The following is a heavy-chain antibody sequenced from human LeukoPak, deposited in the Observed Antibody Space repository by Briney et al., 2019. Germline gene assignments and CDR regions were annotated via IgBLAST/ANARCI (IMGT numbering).Heavy chain of an antibody. CDR2: IYYSGST. V-gene: IGHV4-59*01. Sequence: SETLSLTCTVSGGSISSYYWSWIRQPPGKGLEWIGYIYYSGSTNYNPSLKSRVTISVDTSKNQFPLKLSSVTAADTAVYYCARAWCGDCYGDLYFLFDYWGQGTLVTVSS. D-gene: IGHD2-21*02. CDR3: ARAWCGDCYGDLYFLFDY. CDR1: GGSISSYY. J-gene: IGHJ4*02.